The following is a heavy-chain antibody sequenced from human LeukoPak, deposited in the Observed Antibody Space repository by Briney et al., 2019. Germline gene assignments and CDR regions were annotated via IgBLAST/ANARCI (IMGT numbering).Heavy chain of an antibody. V-gene: IGHV4-34*01. CDR1: GGPFSGYY. CDR2: INHSGST. D-gene: IGHD5-12*01. Sequence: SETLSLTCAVYGGPFSGYYWSWIRQPPGKGLEWIGEINHSGSTNYNPSLKSRVTISVDTSKNQFSLKLSSVTAADTAVYYCARGLRWLPHNWFDPWGQGTLVTVSS. CDR3: ARGLRWLPHNWFDP. J-gene: IGHJ5*02.